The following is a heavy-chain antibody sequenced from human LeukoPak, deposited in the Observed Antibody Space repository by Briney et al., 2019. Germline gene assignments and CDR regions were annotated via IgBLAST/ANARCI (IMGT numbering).Heavy chain of an antibody. J-gene: IGHJ4*02. CDR1: GYSFTSYW. CDR3: ASRVSSFETYRGTDY. D-gene: IGHD3-3*01. CDR2: IYPGDSDT. Sequence: GESLKISCKGSGYSFTSYWIGWVRQMPGKGLEWMGIIYPGDSDTRYSPSFQGQVTISADKSISTAYMELSSLRSEDTAVYYCASRVSSFETYRGTDYWGQGTLVTVSS. V-gene: IGHV5-51*01.